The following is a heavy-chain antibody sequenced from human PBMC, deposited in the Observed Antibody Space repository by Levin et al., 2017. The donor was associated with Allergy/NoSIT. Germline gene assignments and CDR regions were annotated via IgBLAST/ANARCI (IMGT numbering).Heavy chain of an antibody. V-gene: IGHV3-11*05. CDR3: ARDLPGGYGGY. CDR2: ISSSSSYT. D-gene: IGHD5-12*01. CDR1: GFIFSDYY. J-gene: IGHJ4*02. Sequence: RPGGSLRLSCAASGFIFSDYYMSWIRQAPGKGLEWVSYISSSSSYTNYADSVKGRFTISRDNAKNSLYLQMNSLRAEDTAVYYCARDLPGGYGGYWGQGTLVTVSS.